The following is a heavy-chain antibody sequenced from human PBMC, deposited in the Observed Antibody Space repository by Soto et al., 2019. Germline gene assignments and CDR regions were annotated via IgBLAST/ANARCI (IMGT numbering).Heavy chain of an antibody. Sequence: QVYLVESGGGVVQPGRSLRLSCAASGFTFNNHAMHWVRQAPGKGLEWVAVISYDGSKKYYGDSVKGRFTISRDNPKNTLDIEINSLRPEDTAMYYCAKDPRIAVVGPNAVRYYYFYMDVWGKGTTVAVSS. CDR1: GFTFNNHA. J-gene: IGHJ6*03. CDR3: AKDPRIAVVGPNAVRYYYFYMDV. D-gene: IGHD6-13*01. V-gene: IGHV3-30*18. CDR2: ISYDGSKK.